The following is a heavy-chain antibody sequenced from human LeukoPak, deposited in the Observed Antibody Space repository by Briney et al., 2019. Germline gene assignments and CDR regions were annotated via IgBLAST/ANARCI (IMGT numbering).Heavy chain of an antibody. D-gene: IGHD5-12*01. Sequence: GGSLRLFCAVCGFPFSIYEMIWLRQAPGKGRVGVSYISSSGSTIYYADSVKGRFTISRHNDKNSLSLQMNILRAEDTAIYYCARGQGAYSGDDYGYWGQGTLVTVSS. V-gene: IGHV3-48*03. J-gene: IGHJ4*02. CDR2: ISSSGSTI. CDR3: ARGQGAYSGDDYGY. CDR1: GFPFSIYE.